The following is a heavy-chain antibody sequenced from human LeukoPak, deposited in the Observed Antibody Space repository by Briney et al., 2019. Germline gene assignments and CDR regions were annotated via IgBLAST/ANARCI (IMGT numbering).Heavy chain of an antibody. Sequence: SVKVSCKASGGTFSSYAISWVRQAPGQGLEWTGRIIPILGIANYAQKFQGRVMITADKSTSTAYMELSSLRSEDTAVYYCARDLSSGWEVDYWGQGTLVTVSS. CDR1: GGTFSSYA. D-gene: IGHD6-19*01. CDR2: IIPILGIA. V-gene: IGHV1-69*04. CDR3: ARDLSSGWEVDY. J-gene: IGHJ4*02.